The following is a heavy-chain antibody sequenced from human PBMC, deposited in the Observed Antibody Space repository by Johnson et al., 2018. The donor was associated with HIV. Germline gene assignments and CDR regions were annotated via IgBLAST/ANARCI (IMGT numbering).Heavy chain of an antibody. Sequence: VQLVESGGGVVRPGGSLRLSCAASGFTVSRNYMSWVRQAPGKGLEWVSVIYSGGSTNYADSVKGRFTISRDNSKNTLYLQMNSLRVEDTAVYYCAKAVGGYAFDIWGQGTMVTVSS. CDR3: AKAVGGYAFDI. CDR2: IYSGGST. D-gene: IGHD1-26*01. J-gene: IGHJ3*02. V-gene: IGHV3-66*02. CDR1: GFTVSRNY.